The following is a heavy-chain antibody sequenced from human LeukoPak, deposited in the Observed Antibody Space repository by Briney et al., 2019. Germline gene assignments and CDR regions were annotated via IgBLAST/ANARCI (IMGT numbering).Heavy chain of an antibody. CDR1: EFTFTSYE. CDR2: ISSSGNTI. Sequence: GGSLRLSCAASEFTFTSYELNWVRQAPGKGLEWVSYISSSGNTISYADSVKGRFTISRDNAKNSLYLQVISLRAEDTAVYYCARVAIAAAAPDYWGQGTLVTVSS. V-gene: IGHV3-48*03. CDR3: ARVAIAAAAPDY. J-gene: IGHJ4*02. D-gene: IGHD6-13*01.